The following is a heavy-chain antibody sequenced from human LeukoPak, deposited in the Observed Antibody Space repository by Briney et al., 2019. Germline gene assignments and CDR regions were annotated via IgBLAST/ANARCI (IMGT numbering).Heavy chain of an antibody. CDR1: GFTFSSYW. D-gene: IGHD5-12*01. Sequence: GGSLRLSCTASGFTFSSYWMSWVRQAPGKGLEWVANIKQDGSEKYYVDSVKGRFTISRDNARNSLYLQMNSLRAEDTAVYYCAREHSGYDFPGRDYYYMDVWGKGTTVTVSS. V-gene: IGHV3-7*01. CDR3: AREHSGYDFPGRDYYYMDV. CDR2: IKQDGSEK. J-gene: IGHJ6*03.